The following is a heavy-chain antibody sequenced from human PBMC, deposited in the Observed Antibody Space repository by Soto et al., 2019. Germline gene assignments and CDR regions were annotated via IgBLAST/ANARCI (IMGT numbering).Heavy chain of an antibody. V-gene: IGHV3-15*07. CDR1: SVSNAW. CDR2: IKSKTDGGTT. J-gene: IGHJ4*02. CDR3: TTLGYCISNSCHQVGY. Sequence: SVSNAWMNWVRRAPGKGLEWVGRIKSKTDGGTTDYAAPVKGRFTISRDDSKNTLYLQMNSLKTEDTAVYYCTTLGYCISNSCHQVGYWGQGTLVTVSS. D-gene: IGHD2-2*01.